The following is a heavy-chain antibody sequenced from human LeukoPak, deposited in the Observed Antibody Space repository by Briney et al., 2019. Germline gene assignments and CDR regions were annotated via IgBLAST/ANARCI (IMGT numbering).Heavy chain of an antibody. V-gene: IGHV3-30*02. J-gene: IGHJ4*02. CDR2: IRNDGNKK. CDR1: GFTFSTSG. D-gene: IGHD5-24*01. CDR3: ARVARVGGGYGYNSGLFDY. Sequence: GGSLRLSCVASGFTFSTSGMHWVRQSPGKGLDWVAFIRNDGNKKNYAESVKGRFTISRDNSKNTLYLRMDSLSAEDTAVYYCARVARVGGGYGYNSGLFDYWGQGTLVTVSS.